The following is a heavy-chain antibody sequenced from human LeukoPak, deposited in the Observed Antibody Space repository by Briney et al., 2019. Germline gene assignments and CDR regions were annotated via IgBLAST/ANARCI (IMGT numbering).Heavy chain of an antibody. D-gene: IGHD2-21*02. J-gene: IGHJ4*02. CDR3: AREYCGDDCYSGYYFDY. CDR2: IYSGGRT. CDR1: GFTVSSNY. V-gene: IGHV3-53*01. Sequence: GGSLRLSCAASGFTVSSNYMSWVRQAPGKGLEWVSVIYSGGRTYYADSVKGRFTISRDNSKNTLYLQMNSLRAEDTAVYYCAREYCGDDCYSGYYFDYWGQGTLVTVSS.